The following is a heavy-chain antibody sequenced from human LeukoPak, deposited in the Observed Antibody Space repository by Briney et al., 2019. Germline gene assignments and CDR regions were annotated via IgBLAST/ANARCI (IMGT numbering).Heavy chain of an antibody. D-gene: IGHD6-13*01. CDR3: ARVEAAGTFGY. J-gene: IGHJ4*02. CDR2: ISAYNGNT. CDR1: GYTFTSYG. V-gene: IGHV1-18*01. Sequence: RASVKVSCKASGYTFTSYGISWVRQAPGQGLEWMGWISAYNGNTNYAQKLQGRVTMTTDTSTSIAYMELRSPRSDDTAVYYCARVEAAGTFGYWGQGTLVTVSS.